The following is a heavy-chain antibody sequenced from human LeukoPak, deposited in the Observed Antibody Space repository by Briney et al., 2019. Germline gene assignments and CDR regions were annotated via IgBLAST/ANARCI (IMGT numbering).Heavy chain of an antibody. Sequence: SETLSLTCTVSGDSISSGSYYWSWIRQPAGKGLEWIRRIYSNGDTKFNPSLKSRVTISLDTSKNQFSLKLSSATAADTAVYYCASRHSKQQPYYYYMDIWGKGTTVTVSS. V-gene: IGHV4-61*02. CDR2: IYSNGDT. J-gene: IGHJ6*03. CDR1: GDSISSGSYY. CDR3: ASRHSKQQPYYYYMDI. D-gene: IGHD6-13*01.